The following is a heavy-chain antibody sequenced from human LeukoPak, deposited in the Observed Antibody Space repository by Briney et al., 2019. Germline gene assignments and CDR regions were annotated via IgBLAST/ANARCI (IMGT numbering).Heavy chain of an antibody. D-gene: IGHD3-22*01. J-gene: IGHJ3*02. CDR1: GGSISSSSYY. V-gene: IGHV4-39*01. CDR3: ARHYYDSSGYYPADRAAFDI. Sequence: PSETLSLTCTVSGGSISSSSYYWGWIRQPPGKGLEWIGSIYYSGSTYYNPSLKSRVTISVDTSKNQFSLKLSSVTAADTAVYYCARHYYDSSGYYPADRAAFDIWGQGTMVTVSS. CDR2: IYYSGST.